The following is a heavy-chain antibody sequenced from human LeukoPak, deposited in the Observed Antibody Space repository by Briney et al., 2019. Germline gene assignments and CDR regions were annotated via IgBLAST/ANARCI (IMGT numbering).Heavy chain of an antibody. CDR2: IRGDAGST. CDR3: AKDVVLSGWDFVH. J-gene: IGHJ1*01. V-gene: IGHV3-23*01. CDR1: GFTFSSYA. Sequence: GGSLRLSCAASGFTFSSYAMTWVRQAPGKRLEWVSSIRGDAGSTYYADSVRGRFTISRDNSKNTVYLQMNSLRAEDTAVYYCAKDVVLSGWDFVHWGQGTLVTVSS. D-gene: IGHD6-19*01.